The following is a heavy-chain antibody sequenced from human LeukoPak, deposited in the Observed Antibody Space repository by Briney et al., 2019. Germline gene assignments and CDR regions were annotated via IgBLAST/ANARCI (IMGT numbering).Heavy chain of an antibody. J-gene: IGHJ3*01. CDR1: GFVFSDYN. CDR3: TRVDNCGGDCGAFDL. D-gene: IGHD2-21*02. CDR2: ISSSSRYI. V-gene: IGHV3-21*06. Sequence: GGSLRLSCAASGFVFSDYNINWVRQAPGKGLEWVAFISSSSRYIYYADSLQGQVAISRDNAKNSLDLQLNSLRAEDTAMYYCTRVDNCGGDCGAFDLWGHGTMVIVSS.